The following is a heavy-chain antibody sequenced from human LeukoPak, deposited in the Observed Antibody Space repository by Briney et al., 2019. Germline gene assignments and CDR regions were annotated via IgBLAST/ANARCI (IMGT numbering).Heavy chain of an antibody. J-gene: IGHJ4*02. CDR3: TRMTTGHDY. CDR1: GVSFNDYY. CDR2: INHSGYT. V-gene: IGHV4-34*01. D-gene: IGHD4-17*01. Sequence: PSETLSLTCAVSGVSFNDYYWSWVRQTPGKGLEWIGEINHSGYTNDSPSLKSRVTLPIDTSRKQFSLNLRSVTVADTGIYYCTRMTTGHDYWGQGTLVTVSS.